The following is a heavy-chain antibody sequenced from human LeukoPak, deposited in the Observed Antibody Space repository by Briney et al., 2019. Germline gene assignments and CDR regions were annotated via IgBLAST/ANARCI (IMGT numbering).Heavy chain of an antibody. CDR2: ISYDGSNK. V-gene: IGHV3-30*04. CDR1: GFTFSSYA. Sequence: GGSLRLSCAASGFTFSSYAMHWVRQAPGKGLEWVAVISYDGSNKYYADSVKGRFTISRDNSKNTLFLQMNSLRAEDTAVYYCAKDRDYYVSSALDYWGQGTLVTVSS. J-gene: IGHJ4*02. D-gene: IGHD3-22*01. CDR3: AKDRDYYVSSALDY.